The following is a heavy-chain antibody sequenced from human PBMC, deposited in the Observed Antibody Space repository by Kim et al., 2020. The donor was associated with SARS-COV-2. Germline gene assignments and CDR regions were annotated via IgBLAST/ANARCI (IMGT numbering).Heavy chain of an antibody. V-gene: IGHV3-7*01. Sequence: GGSLRLSCAASGLSFSTSWMCWVRQAPGKGLEWVASIKNDGTDKYYVDSVRGRFTISRDNTKNSLFLQMNSLRAEDTALYYCASGYHFDYWGQGALVTVS. CDR1: GLSFSTSW. D-gene: IGHD5-18*01. CDR2: IKNDGTDK. J-gene: IGHJ4*02. CDR3: ASGYHFDY.